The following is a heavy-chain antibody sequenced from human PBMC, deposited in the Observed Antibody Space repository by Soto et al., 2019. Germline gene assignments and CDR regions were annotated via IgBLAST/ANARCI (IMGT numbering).Heavy chain of an antibody. Sequence: QVQLVQSGAEVKKPGASVKVSCKASGYTFTSYAMHWVRQAPGQRLEWMGWINAGNGNTKYSQKFQGRVTITRDTSASTAYMELSSLRSEDTAVYYCARGSTGIGGMDVWGQGTTVTVSS. V-gene: IGHV1-3*01. CDR1: GYTFTSYA. J-gene: IGHJ6*02. CDR3: ARGSTGIGGMDV. CDR2: INAGNGNT.